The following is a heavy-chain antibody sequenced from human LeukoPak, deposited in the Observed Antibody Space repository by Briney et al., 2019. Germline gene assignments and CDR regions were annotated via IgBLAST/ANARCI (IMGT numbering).Heavy chain of an antibody. D-gene: IGHD6-19*01. V-gene: IGHV4-39*01. CDR2: RYYSGDN. Sequence: KPSETLSLTCTVSGGSISSSDHYWAWIRQPPGKGLEWIGSRYYSGDNYYSPSLKSRVTISVDTSKNQFSLKLSSVTAADTAVYYCARHDGSGTNWFDPWGQGTLVTVSS. CDR3: ARHDGSGTNWFDP. CDR1: GGSISSSDHY. J-gene: IGHJ5*02.